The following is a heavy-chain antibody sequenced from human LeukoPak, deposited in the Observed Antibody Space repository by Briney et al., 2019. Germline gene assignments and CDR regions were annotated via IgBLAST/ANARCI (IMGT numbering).Heavy chain of an antibody. D-gene: IGHD1-26*01. CDR2: IHYSGLT. Sequence: SQTLSLTCTVSGGSISGGDYYWSWIRQHPGKGLEWIGYIHYSGLTYYSPSLKSRLTISVDTSKNQFSLYLSSVTAADTAVYYCARSDATSAHEPAYWGQGTLVTVSS. CDR1: GGSISGGDYY. V-gene: IGHV4-31*03. CDR3: ARSDATSAHEPAY. J-gene: IGHJ4*02.